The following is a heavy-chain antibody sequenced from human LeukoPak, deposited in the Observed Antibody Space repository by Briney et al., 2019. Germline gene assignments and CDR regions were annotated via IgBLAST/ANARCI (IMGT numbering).Heavy chain of an antibody. Sequence: GGSLRLSCAASGFTVSSNYMTWVRQAPGKGLEWVSIIYSGDSTSYADSVKGRFTISRDNSKNTLYLQMNSLRAEDAAVYYCANEYSKGDIWGQGTMVTVSS. CDR1: GFTVSSNY. CDR3: ANEYSKGDI. J-gene: IGHJ3*02. V-gene: IGHV3-53*01. CDR2: IYSGDST. D-gene: IGHD4-11*01.